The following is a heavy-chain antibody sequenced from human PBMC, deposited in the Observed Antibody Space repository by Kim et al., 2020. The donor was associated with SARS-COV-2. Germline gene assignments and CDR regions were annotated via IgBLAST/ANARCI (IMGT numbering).Heavy chain of an antibody. D-gene: IGHD5-18*01. Sequence: GGSLRLSCAASGFTFSSYAMSWVRQAPGKGLEWVSAISGSGGSTYYADSVKGRFTISRDNSKNTLYLQMNSLRAEDTAVYYCAKQYSYGYYYYYGMDVWGQGTTVTVSS. J-gene: IGHJ6*02. V-gene: IGHV3-23*01. CDR3: AKQYSYGYYYYYGMDV. CDR2: ISGSGGST. CDR1: GFTFSSYA.